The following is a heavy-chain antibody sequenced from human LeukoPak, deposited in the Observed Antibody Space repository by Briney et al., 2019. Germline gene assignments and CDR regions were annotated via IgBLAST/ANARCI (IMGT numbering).Heavy chain of an antibody. CDR1: GESFSPHY. V-gene: IGHV4-59*10. Sequence: SETLSLTCAVYGESFSPHYWSWIRQPAGKGLEWIGRIYTSGSTNYNPSLKSRVTMSVDTSKNQFSLKLSSVTAADTAVYYCARVSRGGSSWNPGIAVAGIGWFDPWGQGTLVTVSS. J-gene: IGHJ5*02. CDR2: IYTSGST. D-gene: IGHD6-19*01. CDR3: ARVSRGGSSWNPGIAVAGIGWFDP.